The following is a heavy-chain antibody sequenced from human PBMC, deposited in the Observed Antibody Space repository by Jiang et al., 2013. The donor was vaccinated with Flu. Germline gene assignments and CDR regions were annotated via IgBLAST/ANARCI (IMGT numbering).Heavy chain of an antibody. D-gene: IGHD3-10*01. CDR1: GGSISSGDYY. CDR2: IYYSGST. Sequence: KPSQTLSLTCTVSGGSISSGDYYWSWIRQPPGKGLEWIGYIYYSGSTYYNPSLKSRVTISVDTSKNQFSLKLSSVTAADTAVYYCARDSMVRGVSQFDYWGQGTLVTVSS. J-gene: IGHJ4*02. V-gene: IGHV4-30-4*01. CDR3: ARDSMVRGVSQFDY.